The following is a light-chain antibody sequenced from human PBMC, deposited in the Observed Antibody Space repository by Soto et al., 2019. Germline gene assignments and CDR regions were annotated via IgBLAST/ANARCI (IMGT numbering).Light chain of an antibody. CDR3: QQYETLPLT. V-gene: IGKV1-33*01. CDR1: QDISNY. Sequence: DIQMTRSPSSLSASVGDRVTITCQASQDISNYLNWYQQKPGKAPKLLIYDASNLETGVPSRFSGSGSGTDFTFTISNLHPEDIATYYCQQYETLPLTFGQGTRLEIK. J-gene: IGKJ5*01. CDR2: DAS.